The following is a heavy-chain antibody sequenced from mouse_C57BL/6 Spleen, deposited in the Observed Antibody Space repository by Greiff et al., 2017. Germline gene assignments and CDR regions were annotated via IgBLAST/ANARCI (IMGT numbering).Heavy chain of an antibody. J-gene: IGHJ2*01. CDR1: GYTFTSYR. Sequence: QVPLQQPGAELVMPGASVKLSCKASGYTFTSYRMHWVKQRPGQGLEWIGEIDPSDSYTNYNQKFKGKSTWTVDKSSSTAYMQLSRLTSEDSADYYCARDAGTSYFDYWGKGTTLTVSS. CDR2: IDPSDSYT. V-gene: IGHV1-69*01. CDR3: ARDAGTSYFDY. D-gene: IGHD4-1*01.